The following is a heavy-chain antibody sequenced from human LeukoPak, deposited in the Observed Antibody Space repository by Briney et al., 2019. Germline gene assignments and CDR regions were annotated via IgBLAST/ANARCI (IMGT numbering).Heavy chain of an antibody. CDR3: ARGIAVAARFDY. Sequence: GALRLSCAASGFTFSSYGMSWVRQAPGKGLEWVSAISGSGGSTYYADSVQGRFTISRDYSKNTLYLEMNGLRAEDTAVYYCARGIAVAARFDYWGQGTLVTVSS. CDR2: ISGSGGST. J-gene: IGHJ4*02. D-gene: IGHD6-19*01. CDR1: GFTFSSYG. V-gene: IGHV3-23*01.